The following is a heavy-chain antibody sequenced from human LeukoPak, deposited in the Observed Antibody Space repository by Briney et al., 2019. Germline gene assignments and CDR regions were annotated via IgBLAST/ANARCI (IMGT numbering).Heavy chain of an antibody. D-gene: IGHD3-10*01. V-gene: IGHV1-2*02. CDR2: INPNSGGT. J-gene: IGHJ3*02. CDR1: GYTFTGYY. Sequence: ASVKVSCKASGYTFTGYYMHWVRQAPGQGLEWMGWINPNSGGTNYAQKFQGRVTMTRDTSTSTVYMELKRLRSEDTAVYYCASWFGENDALDIWGQGTMVTVSS. CDR3: ASWFGENDALDI.